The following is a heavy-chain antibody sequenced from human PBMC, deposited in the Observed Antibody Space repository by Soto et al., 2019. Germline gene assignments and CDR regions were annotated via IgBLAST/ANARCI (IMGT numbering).Heavy chain of an antibody. Sequence: LRLSCAASGFTFSSYGMHWVRQAPGKGLEWVAVISYDGSNKYYADSVKGRFTISRDNSKNTLYLQMNSLRAEDTAVYYCAKDTTGGQLRYFDWLLYYYYGMDVWGQGTTVTVSS. J-gene: IGHJ6*02. CDR2: ISYDGSNK. CDR3: AKDTTGGQLRYFDWLLYYYYGMDV. V-gene: IGHV3-30*18. D-gene: IGHD3-9*01. CDR1: GFTFSSYG.